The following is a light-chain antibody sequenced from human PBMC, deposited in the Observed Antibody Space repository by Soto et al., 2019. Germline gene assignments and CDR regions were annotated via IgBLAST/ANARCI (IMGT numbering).Light chain of an antibody. Sequence: EIVLTQSPGTLSLSPGERATLSCRASQSVSSSYLAWYQQKPGQAPRLLIYDASSRATGIPDRFSGSGSGTDFTLRISRLVPEDFAVYFCQQYGSSPYTFGQGTKLEIK. CDR3: QQYGSSPYT. CDR1: QSVSSSY. CDR2: DAS. V-gene: IGKV3-20*01. J-gene: IGKJ2*01.